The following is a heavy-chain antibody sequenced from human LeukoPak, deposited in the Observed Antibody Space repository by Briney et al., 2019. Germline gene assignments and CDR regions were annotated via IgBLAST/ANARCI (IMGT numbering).Heavy chain of an antibody. Sequence: GGSLRLSCAASGFTFSRYGLHWVRQAPGKGLEWVAFIRDDGSTRYYADSVKGRFTVSRDNSKNTLYLQMNSLRAEDTAVYYCAKDPSPYSGSYPEYWGQGTLVTVSS. V-gene: IGHV3-30*02. D-gene: IGHD1-26*01. J-gene: IGHJ4*02. CDR2: IRDDGSTR. CDR1: GFTFSRYG. CDR3: AKDPSPYSGSYPEY.